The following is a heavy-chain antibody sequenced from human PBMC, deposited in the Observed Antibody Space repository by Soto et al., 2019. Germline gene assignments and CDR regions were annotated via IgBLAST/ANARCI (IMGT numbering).Heavy chain of an antibody. D-gene: IGHD1-26*01. CDR2: ISNDGSNK. CDR1: GFSFSTYG. Sequence: QVHLVESGGGVVQPGRSLRLSCAASGFSFSTYGMHWVRQAPGKGLEWVAFISNDGSNKYYADSVKGRFTISRDNSMNTLYLQMNSLRAEDTTVYYCAKGCGNYWAFDYWGQGTLVTVSS. J-gene: IGHJ4*02. CDR3: AKGCGNYWAFDY. V-gene: IGHV3-30*18.